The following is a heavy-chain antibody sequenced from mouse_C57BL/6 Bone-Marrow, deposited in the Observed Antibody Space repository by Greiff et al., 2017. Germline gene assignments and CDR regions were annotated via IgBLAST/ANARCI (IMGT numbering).Heavy chain of an antibody. Sequence: VKLVESGAELARPGASVKLSCKASGYTFTSYGISWVKQRTGQGLEWIGEIYPRSGNTYYNEKFKGKATLTADKSSSTAYMELRSLTSEDSAVYFCARSDYDGDWYFDVWGTGTPVTVSS. CDR1: GYTFTSYG. CDR2: IYPRSGNT. CDR3: ARSDYDGDWYFDV. J-gene: IGHJ1*03. D-gene: IGHD2-4*01. V-gene: IGHV1-81*01.